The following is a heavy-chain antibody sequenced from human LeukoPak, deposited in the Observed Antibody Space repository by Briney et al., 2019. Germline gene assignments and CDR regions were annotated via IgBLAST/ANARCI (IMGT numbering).Heavy chain of an antibody. V-gene: IGHV1-69*06. J-gene: IGHJ5*02. Sequence: SVKVSCKASGGTLSSYAISWVRQAPGQGLEWMGGIIPIFGTANYAQKFQGRVTITAGKSTSTAYMELSSLRSEDTAVYYCARDPLYCSGGSCYSADNWFDPWGQGTLVTVSS. CDR1: GGTLSSYA. CDR2: IIPIFGTA. D-gene: IGHD2-15*01. CDR3: ARDPLYCSGGSCYSADNWFDP.